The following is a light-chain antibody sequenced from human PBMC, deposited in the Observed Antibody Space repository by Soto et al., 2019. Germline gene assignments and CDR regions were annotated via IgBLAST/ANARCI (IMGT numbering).Light chain of an antibody. CDR2: DAS. J-gene: IGKJ4*01. Sequence: ETVMTQSPATLSVSPVERATLSCRASQSVSSYLAWYQQKPGQAPRLLIYDASNRATGIPARFSGSGSGTDFTLTISSLEPEDFAVYYCQQRSNWPLTFGGGTKVDIK. CDR3: QQRSNWPLT. CDR1: QSVSSY. V-gene: IGKV3-11*01.